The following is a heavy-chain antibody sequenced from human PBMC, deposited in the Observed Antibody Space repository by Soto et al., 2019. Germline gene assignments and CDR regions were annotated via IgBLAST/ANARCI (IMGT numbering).Heavy chain of an antibody. J-gene: IGHJ4*02. V-gene: IGHV3-33*01. CDR2: IYYDGSGS. D-gene: IGHD2-15*01. CDR1: GFTFRDYG. Sequence: QVQLVESGGGVVQPGGSLRLSCEASGFTFRDYGFHWVRQAPGKGLEWVAVIYYDGSGSDYEDSVRGRFIFSRDISTNTLYLQMNSLRAEDTAVYYCVRDDCSGGTCDGGYWGQGTLVTVSS. CDR3: VRDDCSGGTCDGGY.